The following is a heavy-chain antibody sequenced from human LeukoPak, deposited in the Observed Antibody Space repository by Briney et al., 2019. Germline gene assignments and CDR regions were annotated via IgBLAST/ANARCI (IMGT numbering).Heavy chain of an antibody. CDR3: TRDFSIVLMVYAMYDY. CDR1: GFTFSNYS. CDR2: IRSKGYGGTT. D-gene: IGHD2-8*01. Sequence: GSLRLSCAGSGFTFSNYSINWVRQAPGKGVGWVGFIRSKGYGGTTEYAASVKGSFTISRDASKSIAYLQMNSLKTEDTAVYYCTRDFSIVLMVYAMYDYWGQGTLVTVSS. J-gene: IGHJ4*02. V-gene: IGHV3-49*04.